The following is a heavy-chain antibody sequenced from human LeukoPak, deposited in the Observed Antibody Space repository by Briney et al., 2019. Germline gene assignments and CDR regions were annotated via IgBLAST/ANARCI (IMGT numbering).Heavy chain of an antibody. CDR1: GYTYTSYG. CDR2: ISAYNGNT. CDR3: ARDQPAVWPHPDPLDY. D-gene: IGHD5-24*01. V-gene: IGHV1-18*01. Sequence: ASVMVSCKASGYTYTSYGISWVRQAPGQGLEWMGWISAYNGNTNYAQKLQGRVTMTTDTSTSTAYMELRSLRSDDTAVYYCARDQPAVWPHPDPLDYWGQGTLVTVSS. J-gene: IGHJ4*02.